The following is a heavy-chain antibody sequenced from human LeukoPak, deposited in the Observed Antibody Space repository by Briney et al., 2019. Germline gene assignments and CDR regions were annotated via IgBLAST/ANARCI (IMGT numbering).Heavy chain of an antibody. D-gene: IGHD3-9*01. CDR2: ISRSSSYI. CDR3: ARGGLYYDILGFDY. CDR1: GFTFSTYS. V-gene: IGHV3-21*01. Sequence: GGSLRLSCAASGFTFSTYSINSVRQAPGKGLGWVSSISRSSSYIYYADSVKGRFTISRDNAKNSLYLQMNSLRAEDTAVYYCARGGLYYDILGFDYWGQGTLVTVSS. J-gene: IGHJ4*02.